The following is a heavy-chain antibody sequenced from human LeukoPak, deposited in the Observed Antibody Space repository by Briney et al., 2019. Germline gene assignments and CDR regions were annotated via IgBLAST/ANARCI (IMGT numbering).Heavy chain of an antibody. J-gene: IGHJ4*02. D-gene: IGHD1-1*01. CDR3: ARDGRTGDY. CDR2: ISSSSRTI. V-gene: IGHV3-48*01. Sequence: PGGSLRLSCAAYGFTFSSYSMNWVRQAPGKGLEWVSYISSSSRTIYYADSVKGRFNMSRDNAKNSLYLQRNSLRAEDAAVYYCARDGRTGDYWGQGTLVTVSS. CDR1: GFTFSSYS.